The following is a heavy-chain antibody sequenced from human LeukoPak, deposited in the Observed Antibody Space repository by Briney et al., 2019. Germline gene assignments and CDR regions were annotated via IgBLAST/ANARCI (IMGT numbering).Heavy chain of an antibody. J-gene: IGHJ4*02. CDR2: ISSSSSYI. V-gene: IGHV3-21*01. D-gene: IGHD2-2*01. Sequence: GGSLRLSCAASGFTFSSYSMNWVRQAPGKGLEWVSSISSSSSYIYYADSLKGRFTISRDNAKNSLYLNIHSLRAEDTAVYYCASFGDCSSTSCFSFDFWGQGTLVTVSS. CDR3: ASFGDCSSTSCFSFDF. CDR1: GFTFSSYS.